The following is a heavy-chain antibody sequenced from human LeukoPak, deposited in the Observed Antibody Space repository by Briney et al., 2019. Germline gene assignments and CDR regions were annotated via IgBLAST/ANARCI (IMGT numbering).Heavy chain of an antibody. J-gene: IGHJ6*02. D-gene: IGHD2-2*01. CDR2: IYYSGST. V-gene: IGHV4-39*01. Sequence: TSETLSLTCTVSGGSISSSSYYWGWIRQPPGKGLEWIGSIYYSGSTYYNPSLKSRVTISVDTSKNQFSLKLSSVTAADTAVYYCASQHRRSCSSTSCYPYYYYYYGMDVWGQGTTVTVSS. CDR3: ASQHRRSCSSTSCYPYYYYYYGMDV. CDR1: GGSISSSSYY.